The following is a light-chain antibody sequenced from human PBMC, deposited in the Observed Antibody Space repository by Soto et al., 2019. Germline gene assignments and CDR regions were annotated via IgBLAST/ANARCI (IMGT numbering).Light chain of an antibody. Sequence: LTQSPSTLSASVGDRVTLSCRASQSVTSYLAWYQQKPGQAPRLLIYDVSNRASGIPARFSGSGSETDFTLTISSLEPEDFAVYYCQQRSDWPLTFGQGTRLEIK. CDR1: QSVTSY. CDR3: QQRSDWPLT. J-gene: IGKJ5*01. CDR2: DVS. V-gene: IGKV3-11*01.